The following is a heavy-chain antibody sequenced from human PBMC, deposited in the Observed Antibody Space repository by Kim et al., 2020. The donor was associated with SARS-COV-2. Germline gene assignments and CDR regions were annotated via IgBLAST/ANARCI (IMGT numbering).Heavy chain of an antibody. J-gene: IGHJ4*02. D-gene: IGHD1-26*01. CDR2: IYYSGST. V-gene: IGHV4-39*01. Sequence: SETLSLTCTVSGGSISSSSYYWGWIRQPPGKGLEWIGSIYYSGSTYYNPSLKSRVTISVDTSKNQFSLKLSSVTAADTAVYYCARRGGGSYHFDYWGQGTLVTVSS. CDR3: ARRGGGSYHFDY. CDR1: GGSISSSSYY.